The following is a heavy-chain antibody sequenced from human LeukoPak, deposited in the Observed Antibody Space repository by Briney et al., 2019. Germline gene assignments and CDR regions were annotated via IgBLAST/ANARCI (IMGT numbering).Heavy chain of an antibody. J-gene: IGHJ4*02. CDR3: AKRGGYETMAAFDY. CDR1: GFTFNSYA. CDR2: ISPSGPDT. Sequence: GGSLRLSCAASGFTFNSYAMSWVRQAPGKGLEWVSAISPSGPDTYYADSVKGRFTISRDNSKNTLYLQLSSLRADDSAVYYCAKRGGYETMAAFDYWGQGTLVTVSS. D-gene: IGHD3-10*01. V-gene: IGHV3-23*01.